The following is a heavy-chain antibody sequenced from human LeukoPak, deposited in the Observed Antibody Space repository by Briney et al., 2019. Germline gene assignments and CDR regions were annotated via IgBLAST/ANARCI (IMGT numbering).Heavy chain of an antibody. Sequence: GGSLRLSCAASEFTFSDYWMTWVRQAPGKGLEWVANVNQDGNNKNYVESVKGRFTISRDNAKNSLYLPMNSLRAEDTAVYYCARILGGDEGADYWGQGTLVTVSS. V-gene: IGHV3-7*01. CDR3: ARILGGDEGADY. J-gene: IGHJ4*02. D-gene: IGHD1-26*01. CDR1: EFTFSDYW. CDR2: VNQDGNNK.